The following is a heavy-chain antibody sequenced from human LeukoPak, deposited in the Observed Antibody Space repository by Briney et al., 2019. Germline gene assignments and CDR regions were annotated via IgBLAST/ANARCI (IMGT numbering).Heavy chain of an antibody. Sequence: PGGSLRLSCAASGFTFSSYSMNWVRQAPEKGLEWVSSISSSSSYIYYADSVKGRFTISRDNAKNSLYLQMNSLRAEDTAVYYCAGYIAAAGTGYDYWGQGTLVTVSS. J-gene: IGHJ4*02. CDR2: ISSSSSYI. D-gene: IGHD6-13*01. CDR3: AGYIAAAGTGYDY. CDR1: GFTFSSYS. V-gene: IGHV3-21*01.